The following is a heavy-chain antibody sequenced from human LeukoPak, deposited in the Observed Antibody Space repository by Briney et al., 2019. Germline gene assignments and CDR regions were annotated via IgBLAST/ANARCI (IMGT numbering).Heavy chain of an antibody. Sequence: SETLSLTCAVYGGSFSGYYWSWIRQPPGKGLEWIGEINHSGSTNYNPSLKSRVTISVDTSKNQFSLKLSSVTAADTAVYYCARGTPWTPPFQHWARAPWSPSPQ. D-gene: IGHD2-15*01. CDR2: INHSGST. CDR3: ARGTPWTPPFQH. V-gene: IGHV4-34*01. J-gene: IGHJ1*01. CDR1: GGSFSGYY.